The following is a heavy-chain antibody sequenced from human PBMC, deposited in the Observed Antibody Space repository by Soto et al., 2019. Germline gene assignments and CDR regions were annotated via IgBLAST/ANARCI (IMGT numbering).Heavy chain of an antibody. CDR1: GYTFTSYG. CDR3: ARDEMGIVVVPAAPLDY. CDR2: ISAYNGNT. V-gene: IGHV1-18*01. D-gene: IGHD2-2*03. J-gene: IGHJ4*02. Sequence: ASVKVSCKASGYTFTSYGISWVRQAPGQGLEWMGWISAYNGNTNYAQKLQGRVTMTTDTSTSTAYMELRSLRSDDTAVYYCARDEMGIVVVPAAPLDYWGQGTLVTVSS.